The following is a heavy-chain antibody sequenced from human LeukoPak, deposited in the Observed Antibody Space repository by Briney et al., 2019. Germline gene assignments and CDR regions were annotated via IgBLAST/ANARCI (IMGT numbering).Heavy chain of an antibody. CDR3: ARVFRAAAGTKDDY. D-gene: IGHD6-13*01. CDR2: INPNSGGT. CDR1: GYTFAGYY. V-gene: IGHV1-2*02. Sequence: ASVKVSCKASGYTFAGYYMHWVRQAPGQGLEWMGWINPNSGGTNYAQKFQGRVTMTRDTSISTAYMELSRLRSDDTAVYYCARVFRAAAGTKDDYWGQGTLVTVSS. J-gene: IGHJ4*02.